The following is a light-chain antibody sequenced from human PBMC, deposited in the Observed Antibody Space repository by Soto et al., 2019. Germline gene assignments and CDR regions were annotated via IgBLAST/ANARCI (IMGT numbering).Light chain of an antibody. V-gene: IGKV3-20*01. CDR3: QEYGFSWWK. CDR2: GAS. J-gene: IGKJ5*01. Sequence: EFVLTQSPGTLSLSPGERATLSCRASQSVGSNYLAWYQQKPGQAPRLLIYGASSRATGIADRFSGSGSGTDLTISVGWLEREDVDPYDLQEYGFSWWKIGRGTRLEIK. CDR1: QSVGSNY.